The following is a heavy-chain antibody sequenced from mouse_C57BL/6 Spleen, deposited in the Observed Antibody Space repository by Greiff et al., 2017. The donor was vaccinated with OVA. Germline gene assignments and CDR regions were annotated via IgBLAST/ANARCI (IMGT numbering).Heavy chain of an antibody. CDR2: ISSGSSTI. J-gene: IGHJ4*01. CDR3: ARRYDYDGAMDY. Sequence: EVKLVESGGGLVKPGGSLKLSCAASGFTFSDYGMHWVRQAPEKGLEWVAYISSGSSTIYYADTVKGRFTISRDNAKNTLFLQMTSLRSEDTAMYYCARRYDYDGAMDYWGQGTSVTVSS. D-gene: IGHD2-4*01. V-gene: IGHV5-17*01. CDR1: GFTFSDYG.